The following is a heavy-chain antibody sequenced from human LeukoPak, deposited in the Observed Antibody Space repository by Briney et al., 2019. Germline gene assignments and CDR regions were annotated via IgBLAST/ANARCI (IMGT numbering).Heavy chain of an antibody. V-gene: IGHV3-23*01. CDR3: ATDFWSGYWVSY. Sequence: GGSLRLSCVASGFTFGNYALTWVRQAPGKGLEWVSAISGSGGSTYYADSVKGRFTISRDNSKNTLYLQMNSLRAEDTAVYYCATDFWSGYWVSYWGQGTLVTVSS. CDR2: ISGSGGST. D-gene: IGHD3-3*01. J-gene: IGHJ4*02. CDR1: GFTFGNYA.